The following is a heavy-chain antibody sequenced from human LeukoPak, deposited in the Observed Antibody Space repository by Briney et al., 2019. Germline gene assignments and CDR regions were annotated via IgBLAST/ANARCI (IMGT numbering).Heavy chain of an antibody. Sequence: GGSLRLSCAASVFTSGTSWMSSVRQAPGKGLEWVANINQDGSAQYYVDSVKGRFTISRDNAKSSLYLQMNSLRAEDTSVYYCARSARWGQGTLVTVSS. CDR3: ARSAR. V-gene: IGHV3-7*01. CDR1: VFTSGTSW. CDR2: INQDGSAQ. J-gene: IGHJ4*02.